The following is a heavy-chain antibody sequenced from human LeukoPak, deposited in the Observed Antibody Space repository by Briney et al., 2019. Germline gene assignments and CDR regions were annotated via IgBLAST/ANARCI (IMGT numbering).Heavy chain of an antibody. CDR3: AKDLGLWFGELPNPFDY. V-gene: IGHV3-30*02. CDR1: GFTFSSYG. Sequence: GGSLRLSCAASGFTFSSYGMHWVRQAPGKGLEWVAFIRYDGSNKYYADSVKGRFTISRDNSKNTLYLQMNSLRAEDTAVYYCAKDLGLWFGELPNPFDYWGQRTLVTVSS. D-gene: IGHD3-10*01. J-gene: IGHJ4*02. CDR2: IRYDGSNK.